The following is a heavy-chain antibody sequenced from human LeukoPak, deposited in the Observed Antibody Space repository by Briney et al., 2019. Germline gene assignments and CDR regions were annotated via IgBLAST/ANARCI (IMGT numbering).Heavy chain of an antibody. D-gene: IGHD3-10*02. CDR3: ARVYDRSFDY. CDR2: INSDGSST. CDR1: GFTFNNYP. Sequence: GGSLRLSCAASGFTFNNYPMSWVRQAPGKGLVWVSRINSDGSSTSYADSVKGRFTISRDNAKNTLYLQMNSLRAEDTAVYYCARVYDRSFDYWGQGTLVTVSS. J-gene: IGHJ4*02. V-gene: IGHV3-74*01.